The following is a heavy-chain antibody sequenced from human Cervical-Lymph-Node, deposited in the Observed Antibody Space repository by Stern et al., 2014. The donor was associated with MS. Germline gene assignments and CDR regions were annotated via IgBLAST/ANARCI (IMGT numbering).Heavy chain of an antibody. CDR2: ISAIGVST. J-gene: IGHJ4*02. D-gene: IGHD3-10*01. CDR3: AKGRTYYDSVTFSTLFFFDY. CDR1: GFTFSSDV. Sequence: EVHLVESGGGLVQPGGSLRLSCAASGFTFSSDVMGWVRQAPGKGLEWVSGISAIGVSTYYADSVKGRFTISRDNARNTLYLQVNSLRAEDTALYYCAKGRTYYDSVTFSTLFFFDYWGQGTLVSVSS. V-gene: IGHV3-23*04.